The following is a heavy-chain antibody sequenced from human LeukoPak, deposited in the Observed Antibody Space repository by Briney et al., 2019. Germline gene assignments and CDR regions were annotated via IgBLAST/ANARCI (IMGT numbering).Heavy chain of an antibody. D-gene: IGHD5-24*01. Sequence: TGGSLRLSCAASGFTFSTYWMSWVRQAPGKGLEWVANIKQDGSEKYYVDSVKGRFTISRDNAKNSLYLQMNSLRAEDTAVYYCARGGVEMATVYFDYWGQGTLVTVSS. CDR2: IKQDGSEK. CDR1: GFTFSTYW. CDR3: ARGGVEMATVYFDY. J-gene: IGHJ4*02. V-gene: IGHV3-7*01.